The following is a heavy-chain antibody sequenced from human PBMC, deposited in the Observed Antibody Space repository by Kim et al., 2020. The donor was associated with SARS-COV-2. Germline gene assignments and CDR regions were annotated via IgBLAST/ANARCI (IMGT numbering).Heavy chain of an antibody. CDR2: LYGGGTI. CDR3: ARDSNFVGFAFFDL. CDR1: GITLTNNH. J-gene: IGHJ2*01. V-gene: IGHV3-66*01. D-gene: IGHD2-2*01. Sequence: GGSLRLSCAASGITLTNNHMNWVRQAPGKGLEWVSALYGGGTIDYAASVKDRFTISRDTSKNTLYLEMISLRVEDTAVYYCARDSNFVGFAFFDLWGHGTLVSVSS.